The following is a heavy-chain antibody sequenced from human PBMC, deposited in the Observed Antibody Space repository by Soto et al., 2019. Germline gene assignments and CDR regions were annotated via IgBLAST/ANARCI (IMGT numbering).Heavy chain of an antibody. CDR1: GFTFSSYA. CDR3: AREIGYDSSGYYYVPAFDI. Sequence: GGSLRLSCAASGFTFSSYAMHWVRQAPGKGLEWVAVISYDGSNKYYADSVKGRFTISRDNSKNTLYLQMNSLRAEDTAVYYCAREIGYDSSGYYYVPAFDIWGQGTTVTVS. D-gene: IGHD3-22*01. CDR2: ISYDGSNK. V-gene: IGHV3-30-3*01. J-gene: IGHJ3*02.